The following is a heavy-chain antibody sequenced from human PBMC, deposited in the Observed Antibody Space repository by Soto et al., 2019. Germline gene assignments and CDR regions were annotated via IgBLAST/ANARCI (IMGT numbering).Heavy chain of an antibody. CDR2: IYHTGGT. J-gene: IGHJ4*02. CDR1: GGSISSGGYS. CDR3: AGGIAARPLGY. V-gene: IGHV4-30-2*01. D-gene: IGHD6-6*01. Sequence: QLQLQESGSGLVKPSQTLSLTCAVSGGSISSGGYSWSWIRQPPGKGLEWIGYIYHTGGTYYNPSLRSRVTISVDRSKNQFSLKLSSVTAADTAVYYCAGGIAARPLGYWGQGTLVTVSS.